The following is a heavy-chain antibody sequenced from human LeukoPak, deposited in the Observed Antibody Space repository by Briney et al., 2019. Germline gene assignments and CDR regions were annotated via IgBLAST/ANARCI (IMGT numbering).Heavy chain of an antibody. V-gene: IGHV3-43*02. CDR3: ATAGDW. J-gene: IGHJ4*02. CDR1: GFTFDDYA. D-gene: IGHD2-21*01. Sequence: GGSLRLSCAASGFTFDDYAMHWVRQAPGKGLEWVSLISGDGGSTYYADSVKGRFTISRDNSKNSLNLQMNSLRTEDTALYYCATAGDWWGQGTLVTVSS. CDR2: ISGDGGST.